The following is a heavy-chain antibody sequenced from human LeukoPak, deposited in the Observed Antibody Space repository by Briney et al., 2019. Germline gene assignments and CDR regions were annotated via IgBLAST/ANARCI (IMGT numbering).Heavy chain of an antibody. J-gene: IGHJ4*02. CDR2: ISGSGGST. V-gene: IGHV3-23*01. CDR1: GFTFSSYW. D-gene: IGHD2-2*01. Sequence: GGSLRLSCAASGFTFSSYWMSWVRQAPGKGLEWVSAISGSGGSTYYADSVKGRFTISRDNSKNTLYLQMNSLRAEDTAVYYCAKGHLVVVVPAAPHPGGQGTLVTVSS. CDR3: AKGHLVVVVPAAPHP.